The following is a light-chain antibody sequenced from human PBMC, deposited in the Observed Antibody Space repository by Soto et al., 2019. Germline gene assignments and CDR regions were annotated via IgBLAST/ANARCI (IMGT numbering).Light chain of an antibody. Sequence: GLTQSPSTLSLSPGQRATLSCRASHSVGTNLMWYQQKPGQPPRLLISYASNRATGIPGRFSGGGSGTDFTLTISSLEPEDFAVYYCQQRNYWLSFGGGTKVDIK. V-gene: IGKV3-11*01. CDR3: QQRNYWLS. CDR1: HSVGTN. CDR2: YAS. J-gene: IGKJ4*01.